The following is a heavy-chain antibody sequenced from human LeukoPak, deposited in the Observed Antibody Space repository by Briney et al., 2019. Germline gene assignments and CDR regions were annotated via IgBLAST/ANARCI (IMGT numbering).Heavy chain of an antibody. D-gene: IGHD3-10*01. CDR2: THYRGDI. CDR3: GRNLGSGSDH. J-gene: IGHJ4*02. Sequence: SETLSLTCSVSGASVSSDYWNWIRQSPGRGLEWIGYTHYRGDINYNPSLKSRLTMSVDASSNQVSLRLSSVIAADAGVYYCGRNLGSGSDHWGQGTLVTVSS. CDR1: GASVSSDY. V-gene: IGHV4-59*02.